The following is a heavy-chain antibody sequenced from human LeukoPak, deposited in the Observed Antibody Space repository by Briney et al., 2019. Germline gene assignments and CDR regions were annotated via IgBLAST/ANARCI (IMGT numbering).Heavy chain of an antibody. D-gene: IGHD4-23*01. CDR3: VSTTVVTPWDY. V-gene: IGHV3-48*03. CDR2: ISSSGSTI. J-gene: IGHJ4*02. Sequence: GGSLRLSCAASGFTFSSYEMNWVRQAPGKGLEWVSYISSSGSTIYYADSVKGRFTISRDNAKNSLYLQMNSLRAEDTAVYYCVSTTVVTPWDYWGQGTLVTVSS. CDR1: GFTFSSYE.